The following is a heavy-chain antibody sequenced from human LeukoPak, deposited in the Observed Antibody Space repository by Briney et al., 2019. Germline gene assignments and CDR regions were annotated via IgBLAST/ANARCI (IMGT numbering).Heavy chain of an antibody. V-gene: IGHV1-18*01. CDR2: ISTSRGNT. CDR3: ARDKQYVFDI. D-gene: IGHD6-19*01. Sequence: ASVRVSCKASCYTFTSFGISWVRQAPGQGLEWMGWISTSRGNTIYAQKFQGRVTMTRDTSTSTAYMELRSLRSDDTAVYYCARDKQYVFDIWGQGTRVTVSS. J-gene: IGHJ3*02. CDR1: CYTFTSFG.